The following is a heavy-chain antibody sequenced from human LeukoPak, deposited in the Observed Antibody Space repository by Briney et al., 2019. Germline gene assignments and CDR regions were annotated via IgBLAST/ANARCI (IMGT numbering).Heavy chain of an antibody. D-gene: IGHD6-25*01. Sequence: GGSLRLSCAASGFTFSTYNMNWVRQAPGKGLEWVSSINTISTRRDYADSVRGRFTISRDNAKNSLYLQVNSLRAEDTAVYYCARGSHGVAATDTPFDYWGRGTLVTVSS. CDR1: GFTFSTYN. J-gene: IGHJ4*02. V-gene: IGHV3-21*01. CDR2: INTISTRR. CDR3: ARGSHGVAATDTPFDY.